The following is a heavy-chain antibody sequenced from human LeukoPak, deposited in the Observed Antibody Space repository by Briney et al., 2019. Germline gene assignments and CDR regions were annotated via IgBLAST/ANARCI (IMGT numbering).Heavy chain of an antibody. CDR1: GYTFTDCY. J-gene: IGHJ4*02. CDR3: AGLPRYNWNEPLDY. D-gene: IGHD1-20*01. V-gene: IGHV1-2*02. CDR2: INPNSGGT. Sequence: ASVKVSCKASGYTFTDCYMHWVRQAPGQGLEWMGWINPNSGGTKYAQKFQGRVTMARDTSINTAYMELSRLTYDDTAVYYCAGLPRYNWNEPLDYWGQGTLVTVSS.